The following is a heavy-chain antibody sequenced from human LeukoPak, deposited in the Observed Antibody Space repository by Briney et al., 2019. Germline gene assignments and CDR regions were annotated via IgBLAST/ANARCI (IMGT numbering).Heavy chain of an antibody. V-gene: IGHV6-1*01. CDR2: TYYRSKWYN. J-gene: IGHJ4*02. CDR3: ARDRERMILLQRTRPTHR. D-gene: IGHD2/OR15-2a*01. Sequence: SQTLSLTSAGSGGTVSSNSAAWNWIRQSRSRGLEWLGGTYYRSKWYNDYAVSVKSRITINPDTSKNQFSQQLNSVTPEDTAVYYRARDRERMILLQRTRPTHRGGQGSLVTVSS. CDR1: GGTVSSNSAA.